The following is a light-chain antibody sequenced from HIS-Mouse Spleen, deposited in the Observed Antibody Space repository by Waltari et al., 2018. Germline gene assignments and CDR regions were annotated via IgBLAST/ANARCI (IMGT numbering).Light chain of an antibody. V-gene: IGLV2-14*03. CDR1: SSDVGGYNY. J-gene: IGLJ1*01. CDR2: DVS. Sequence: QSALTQPASVSGSPGQSITISCTGTSSDVGGYNYVSWYQQPPGKAPKLMIYDVSNRTAGVSKRCAGSKSGNTASLTISGLQAEDEADYYCSSYTSSSTYVFGTGTKVTVL. CDR3: SSYTSSSTYV.